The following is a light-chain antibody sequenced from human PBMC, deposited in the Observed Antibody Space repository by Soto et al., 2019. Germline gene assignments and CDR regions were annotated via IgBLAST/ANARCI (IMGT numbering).Light chain of an antibody. J-gene: IGKJ5*01. CDR1: QSVSSSY. CDR3: QQYNNWTLA. Sequence: EIALTQSPGTLSLSPGERATLSWGASQSVSSSYLAWYQQKPGQAPRLLIYGASTRATDIPARFSVSGSGTEFTLTISSLKSEDFAVYFCQQYNNWTLAFGQGTRLEI. CDR2: GAS. V-gene: IGKV3-15*01.